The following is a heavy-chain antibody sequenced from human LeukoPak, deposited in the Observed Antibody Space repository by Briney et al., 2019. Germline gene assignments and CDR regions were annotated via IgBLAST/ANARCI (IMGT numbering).Heavy chain of an antibody. J-gene: IGHJ6*03. CDR1: GGSISSSSYY. CDR3: ARDLVGNYYYYMDV. D-gene: IGHD1-14*01. Sequence: SETLSLTCTVSGGSISSSSYYWGWIRQPPGKGLEWIGYIYYSGSTNYNPSLKSRVTISVDTSKNQFSLNLSSVTAADTAVYYCARDLVGNYYYYMDVWGKGTTVTVSS. CDR2: IYYSGST. V-gene: IGHV4-61*01.